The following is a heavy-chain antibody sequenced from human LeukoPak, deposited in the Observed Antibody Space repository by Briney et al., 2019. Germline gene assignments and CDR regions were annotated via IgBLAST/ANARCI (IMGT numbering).Heavy chain of an antibody. V-gene: IGHV1-18*01. CDR3: ARVIQNWNDVENWFDP. J-gene: IGHJ5*02. CDR2: ISAYNGNT. CDR1: GYTFTSYG. D-gene: IGHD1-1*01. Sequence: ASVKVSCKASGYTFTSYGISWVRQAPGQGLEWMGWISAYNGNTNYAQKLQGRVTMTTDTSTSTAYMELRSLRSDDTAVYYCARVIQNWNDVENWFDPWGRGTLVTVSS.